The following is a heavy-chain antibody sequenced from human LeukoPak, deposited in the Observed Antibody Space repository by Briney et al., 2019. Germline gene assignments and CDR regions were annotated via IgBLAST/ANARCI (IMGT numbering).Heavy chain of an antibody. Sequence: PGGSLRLSCAASGFTFSSYEMNWVRQAPGKGLEWGSYISSSGSTIYYADSVKGRFTISRDNAKNSLYLQMNSLRAEDTAVYYCARDLGLAGWNDFLNDAFDIWGQGTMVTVSS. V-gene: IGHV3-48*03. D-gene: IGHD1-1*01. CDR1: GFTFSSYE. J-gene: IGHJ3*02. CDR3: ARDLGLAGWNDFLNDAFDI. CDR2: ISSSGSTI.